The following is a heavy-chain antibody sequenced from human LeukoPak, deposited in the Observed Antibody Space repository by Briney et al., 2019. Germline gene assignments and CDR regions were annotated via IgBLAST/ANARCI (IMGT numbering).Heavy chain of an antibody. J-gene: IGHJ3*02. CDR3: ARESGWLNAFDI. V-gene: IGHV3-21*01. D-gene: IGHD2-15*01. CDR2: ISSSSSYI. CDR1: GFTFSSYS. Sequence: GGSLRLSCAASGFTFSSYSMNWVRQAPGKGLEWVSSISSSSSYIYYADSVKGRFTISRDNAKNSLYLQMNSLRAEDTAVYYCARESGWLNAFDIWGQGTMVTVSS.